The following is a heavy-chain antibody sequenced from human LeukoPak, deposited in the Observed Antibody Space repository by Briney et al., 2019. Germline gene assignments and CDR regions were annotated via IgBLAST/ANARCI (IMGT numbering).Heavy chain of an antibody. Sequence: AASVKVSCKASGYTFTGYYMHWVRQAPGQGLEWMGWINPNSGGTNYAQKFQGRVTMTRDTSISTAYMELSRLRSDDTAVYYCARGGWWLESGSYYVYWFDPWGQGTLVTVSS. V-gene: IGHV1-2*02. CDR2: INPNSGGT. J-gene: IGHJ5*02. CDR3: ARGGWWLESGSYYVYWFDP. CDR1: GYTFTGYY. D-gene: IGHD1-26*01.